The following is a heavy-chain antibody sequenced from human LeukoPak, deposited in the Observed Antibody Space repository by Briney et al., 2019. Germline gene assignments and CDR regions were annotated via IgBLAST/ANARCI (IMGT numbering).Heavy chain of an antibody. V-gene: IGHV3-23*01. D-gene: IGHD6-13*01. CDR2: ISGSGGST. J-gene: IGHJ4*02. CDR1: GFMFSPYA. CDR3: ARVIRTAPGKGYFDY. Sequence: QPGGALRLSCVNSGFMFSPYALSWVRQAPGKGLEWASSISGSGGSTYNADSVKGRFTISRDSSKNTLYLQMSSLRAEDTAIYYCARVIRTAPGKGYFDYWGLGALVTVSS.